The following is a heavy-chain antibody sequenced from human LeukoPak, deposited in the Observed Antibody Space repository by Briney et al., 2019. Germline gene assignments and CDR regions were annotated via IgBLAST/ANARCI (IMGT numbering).Heavy chain of an antibody. CDR1: GFTVSSNY. J-gene: IGHJ4*02. Sequence: GGSLRLSCAASGFTVSSNYMSWVRQAPGKGLEWVSVIYSGGSTYYADSVKGRFTISRDNSKNTLYLQMNSLRAEDTAVYYCARDGAYCGGDCYPGGVFDYWGQGTLVTVSS. D-gene: IGHD2-21*02. CDR3: ARDGAYCGGDCYPGGVFDY. V-gene: IGHV3-66*02. CDR2: IYSGGST.